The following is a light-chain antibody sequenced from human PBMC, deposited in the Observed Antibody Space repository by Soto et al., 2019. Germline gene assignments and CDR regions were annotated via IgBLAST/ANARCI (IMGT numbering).Light chain of an antibody. V-gene: IGLV4-69*01. J-gene: IGLJ2*01. CDR2: LNSDGSH. CDR1: SGHSSYA. Sequence: QLVLTQSPSASASLGASVKLTCTLSSGHSSYAIAWHQQQPEKGPRYLMKLNSDGSHSKGDGIPDRFSGSSSGAERYLTISSLQSEDEADYYCQTWGTGPRVFGGGTKLPVL. CDR3: QTWGTGPRV.